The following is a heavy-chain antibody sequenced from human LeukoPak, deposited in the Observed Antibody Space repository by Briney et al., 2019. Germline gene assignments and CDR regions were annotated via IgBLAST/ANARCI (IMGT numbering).Heavy chain of an antibody. CDR1: GGTFSSYA. CDR2: VIPIFGTA. V-gene: IGHV1-69*06. J-gene: IGHJ6*03. Sequence: SVKVSCKASGGTFSSYAISWVRQAPGQGLEWMGGVIPIFGTANYAQKFRGRVTITADKSMRTAYMELSSLRSEDTAVYYCARVFDTYYMDVWGKGTTVTVSS. CDR3: ARVFDTYYMDV.